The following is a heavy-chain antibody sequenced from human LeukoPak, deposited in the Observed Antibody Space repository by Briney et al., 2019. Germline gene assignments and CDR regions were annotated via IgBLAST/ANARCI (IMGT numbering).Heavy chain of an antibody. V-gene: IGHV3-49*03. D-gene: IGHD1-26*01. CDR1: GFTFGDYA. J-gene: IGHJ6*02. CDR3: TSGTMISGSYYYYYYGMDV. Sequence: PGGSLRLSCTASGFTFGDYAMSWFRQAPGKGLEWVGFIRSKAYGGTTEYAASVKGRFTISRDDSKSIAYPQMNSLKTEDTAVYYCTSGTMISGSYYYYYYGMDVWGQGTTVTVSS. CDR2: IRSKAYGGTT.